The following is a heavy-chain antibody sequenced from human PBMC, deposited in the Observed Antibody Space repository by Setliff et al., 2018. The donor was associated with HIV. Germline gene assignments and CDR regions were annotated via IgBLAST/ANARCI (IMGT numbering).Heavy chain of an antibody. V-gene: IGHV1-24*01. Sequence: GASVKVSCKVSGYTLTELSMHWVRQAPGKGLEWMGGFDPEDGETIYAQKFQGRVTVTEDTSTDTAYMELSSLRSEDTAVYYCATDRILGYCSSTSCSNAFDIWGQGTMVTVSS. D-gene: IGHD2-2*01. CDR3: ATDRILGYCSSTSCSNAFDI. CDR2: FDPEDGET. CDR1: GYTLTELS. J-gene: IGHJ3*02.